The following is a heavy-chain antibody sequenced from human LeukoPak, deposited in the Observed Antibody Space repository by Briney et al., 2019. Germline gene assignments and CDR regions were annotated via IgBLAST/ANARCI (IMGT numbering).Heavy chain of an antibody. CDR3: ARGRSNYYGMDV. Sequence: SETLSLTCSVSDGSINSYYWNWIRRPPGKGLEWIGYIYYNGNTNYSPSLTSRVTMSVDTSKNLFSPKVSSVTAADTAVYYCARGRSNYYGMDVWGQGTTVTVSS. J-gene: IGHJ6*02. V-gene: IGHV4-59*01. CDR2: IYYNGNT. D-gene: IGHD1-26*01. CDR1: DGSINSYY.